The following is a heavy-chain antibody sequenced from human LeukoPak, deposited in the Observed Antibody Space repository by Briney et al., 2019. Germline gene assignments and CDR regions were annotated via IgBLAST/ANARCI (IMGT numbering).Heavy chain of an antibody. CDR2: ISYDGSNK. Sequence: GGSLRLSCAASGFTFSSYGMHWVRQAPGKGLEWVAVISYDGSNKYYADSVKGRFTISRDNSKNTLYLQMNSLRAEDTAVYYCAKVFQRFTYYYGMDVWGQGTTVTVSS. CDR3: AKVFQRFTYYYGMDV. V-gene: IGHV3-30*18. J-gene: IGHJ6*02. D-gene: IGHD2-21*01. CDR1: GFTFSSYG.